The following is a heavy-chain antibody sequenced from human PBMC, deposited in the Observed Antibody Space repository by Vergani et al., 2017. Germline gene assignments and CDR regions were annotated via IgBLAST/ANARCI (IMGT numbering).Heavy chain of an antibody. CDR1: GFTFSSYS. Sequence: EVQLVESGGGLVKPGGSLRLSCAASGFTFSSYSMNWVRQAPGKGLEWVSSISSSSSYIYYADSVKGRFTISRDNAKNSLYLQMNSLRAEDTAGYYCAREGDFWSGRNYYYGMDVWGQGTTVTVSS. CDR3: AREGDFWSGRNYYYGMDV. D-gene: IGHD3-3*01. CDR2: ISSSSSYI. V-gene: IGHV3-21*01. J-gene: IGHJ6*02.